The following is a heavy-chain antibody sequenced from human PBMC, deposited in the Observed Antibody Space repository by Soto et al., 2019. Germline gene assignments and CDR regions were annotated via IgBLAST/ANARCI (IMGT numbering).Heavy chain of an antibody. Sequence: SETLSLTCAVSVVSISSYYWSWIRQPPGKGLEWIGYIHYSGSTKYNPSLKSRVSISVDTSKSQFSLKLSSVTAADTAVYYCARVGWTTVGYYFDYWGQGALVTVSS. V-gene: IGHV4-59*01. J-gene: IGHJ4*02. CDR1: VVSISSYY. CDR3: ARVGWTTVGYYFDY. CDR2: IHYSGST. D-gene: IGHD4-17*01.